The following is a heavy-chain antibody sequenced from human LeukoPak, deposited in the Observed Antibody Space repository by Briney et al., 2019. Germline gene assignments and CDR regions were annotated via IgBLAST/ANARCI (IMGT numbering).Heavy chain of an antibody. D-gene: IGHD3-10*01. J-gene: IGHJ4*02. CDR3: ARKAMVRGVIRLLGLLDY. Sequence: GGSLRLSCAASGFTFSSYAMHWVRQAPGKGLEWVAVISYDGSNKYYADSVKGRFTISRDNSKNTLYLQMNSLRAEDTAVYYCARKAMVRGVIRLLGLLDYWGQGTLVTVSS. V-gene: IGHV3-30*04. CDR2: ISYDGSNK. CDR1: GFTFSSYA.